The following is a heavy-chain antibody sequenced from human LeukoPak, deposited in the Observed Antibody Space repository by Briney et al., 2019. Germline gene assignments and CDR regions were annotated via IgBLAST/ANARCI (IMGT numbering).Heavy chain of an antibody. Sequence: VASVKVSCKASGGTFNRYAISWVRQAPGQGLEWMGGIIPMFDTANYAQRFQGRLTITADKSTSTAYMELSSRTSEDTAVYYCARADNWEGAKGDWGQGTMVTVSS. J-gene: IGHJ3*01. CDR2: IIPMFDTA. CDR1: GGTFNRYA. V-gene: IGHV1-69*06. CDR3: ARADNWEGAKGD. D-gene: IGHD3-16*01.